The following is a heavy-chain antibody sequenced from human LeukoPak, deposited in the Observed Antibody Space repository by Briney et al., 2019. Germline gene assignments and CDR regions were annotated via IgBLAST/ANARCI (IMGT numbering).Heavy chain of an antibody. CDR1: GGSISSYY. Sequence: SETLSLTCTVSGGSISSYYWSWIRQPPGKGLEWIGYIYYSGSTNYNPSLKSRVTISVDTSKNQFSLKLSSVTAADTAVYYCALSTIFGVVDDAFDIWGQGTMVTVSS. J-gene: IGHJ3*02. CDR2: IYYSGST. D-gene: IGHD3-3*01. CDR3: ALSTIFGVVDDAFDI. V-gene: IGHV4-59*01.